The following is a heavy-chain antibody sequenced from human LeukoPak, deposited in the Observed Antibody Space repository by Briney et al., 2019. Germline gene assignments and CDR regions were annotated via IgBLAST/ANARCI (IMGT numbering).Heavy chain of an antibody. CDR3: ARDMEEQWLVTTTDY. Sequence: ASVKVSCKASGYTFTSYGISWVRQAPGQGLEWMGWISAYNGNTNYAQKLQGRVTMTTDTSTSTAYMELRSLRSDDTAVYYCARDMEEQWLVTTTDYWGQGTLVTVSP. CDR2: ISAYNGNT. V-gene: IGHV1-18*01. J-gene: IGHJ4*02. D-gene: IGHD6-19*01. CDR1: GYTFTSYG.